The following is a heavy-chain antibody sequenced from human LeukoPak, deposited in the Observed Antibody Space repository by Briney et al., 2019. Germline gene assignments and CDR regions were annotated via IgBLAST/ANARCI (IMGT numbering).Heavy chain of an antibody. Sequence: GESLNFSWEGSGYSFTNYRIGWVRQLPGKGLEWVGIIYPGDSANRYRPSFHGQVTTSADKSITTAFLQWSSMKAAAAAMYYGASRGGHYRSSSCVNYFDYWGQGTLVSVSS. D-gene: IGHD6-6*01. V-gene: IGHV5-51*01. CDR3: ASRGGHYRSSSCVNYFDY. CDR2: IYPGDSAN. J-gene: IGHJ4*02. CDR1: GYSFTNYR.